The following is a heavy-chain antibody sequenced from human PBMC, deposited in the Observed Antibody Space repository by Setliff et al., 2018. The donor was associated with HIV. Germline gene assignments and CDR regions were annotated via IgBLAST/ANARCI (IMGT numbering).Heavy chain of an antibody. CDR3: VRRQQRPQNAIES. J-gene: IGHJ4*02. V-gene: IGHV5-51*01. CDR2: IYPDDSDT. Sequence: PGESLKISCKGSGYQFINYWIAWVRQTPERGLEWMGIIYPDDSDTRYSPSFEGQVTVSVDRSINTAYLHWSSLKASDTAMYYCVRRQQRPQNAIESWGPGTLVTVSS. CDR1: GYQFINYW. D-gene: IGHD6-25*01.